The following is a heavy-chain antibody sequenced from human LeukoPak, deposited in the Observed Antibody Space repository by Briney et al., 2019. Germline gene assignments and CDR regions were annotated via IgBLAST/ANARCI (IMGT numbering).Heavy chain of an antibody. Sequence: SETLSLTCPVSGGSISSYYWSWIRQPPGKRLEWVGYIYYSGNTNYNPSLKSRVTVSVDTSKNQFSLKLSSVTAADTAVYYCARYARVTAKGFDLWGQGTMVTVSS. J-gene: IGHJ3*01. CDR3: ARYARVTAKGFDL. V-gene: IGHV4-59*01. D-gene: IGHD2-21*02. CDR2: IYYSGNT. CDR1: GGSISSYY.